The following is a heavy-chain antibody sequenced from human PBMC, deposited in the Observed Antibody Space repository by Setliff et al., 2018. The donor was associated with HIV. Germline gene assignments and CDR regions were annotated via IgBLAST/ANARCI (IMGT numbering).Heavy chain of an antibody. D-gene: IGHD3-16*01. Sequence: GGSLRLSCVASGFTFRDFAMYWVRQAPGKGLEWLSAISYDGSSTDYADSVKGRFTISRDNAKNTLYLQMNSLRAEDTAVYYCARDLWGRAPDYWGQGTLVTVSS. V-gene: IGHV3-30-3*01. CDR2: ISYDGSST. J-gene: IGHJ4*02. CDR1: GFTFRDFA. CDR3: ARDLWGRAPDY.